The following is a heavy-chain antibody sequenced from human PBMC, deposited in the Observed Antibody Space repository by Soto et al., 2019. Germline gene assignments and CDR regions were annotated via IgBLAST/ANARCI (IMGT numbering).Heavy chain of an antibody. Sequence: VGSLRLSCAASGFTFSSYAMSWVRQAPGKGLEWVSAISGSGGSTYYADSVKGRFTISRDNSKNTLYLQMNSLRAEDTAVYYCAKVGAVAGADYYYGMDVWGQGTTVTVSS. J-gene: IGHJ6*02. CDR3: AKVGAVAGADYYYGMDV. D-gene: IGHD6-19*01. CDR1: GFTFSSYA. CDR2: ISGSGGST. V-gene: IGHV3-23*01.